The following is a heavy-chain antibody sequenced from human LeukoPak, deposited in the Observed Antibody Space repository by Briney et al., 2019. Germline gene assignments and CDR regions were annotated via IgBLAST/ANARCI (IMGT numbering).Heavy chain of an antibody. CDR3: AKGAGYCSGGSCYYISVTLGDAFDI. D-gene: IGHD2-15*01. CDR1: GFTFSSYG. Sequence: GGSLRLSCAASGFTFSSYGMHWVRQAPGKGLEWVAFIRYDGSNKYYAGSVKGRFTISRDNSKNTLYLQMNSLRAEDTAVYYCAKGAGYCSGGSCYYISVTLGDAFDIWGQGTMVTVSS. V-gene: IGHV3-30*02. J-gene: IGHJ3*02. CDR2: IRYDGSNK.